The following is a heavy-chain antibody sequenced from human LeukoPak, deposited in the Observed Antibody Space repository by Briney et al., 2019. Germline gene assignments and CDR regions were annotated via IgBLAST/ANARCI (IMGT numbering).Heavy chain of an antibody. J-gene: IGHJ3*02. CDR3: ARDSQPIFIMDRGVSTSDAFDI. D-gene: IGHD3-10*01. V-gene: IGHV3-48*03. Sequence: GGSLRLSCAASGFTFSNYEINWVRQAPGKGLEWVSYISGGGGTIYYADSVKGRFTISRDNAKNLLYLQMNSLRAEDTAVYYCARDSQPIFIMDRGVSTSDAFDIWGQGTMVTVSS. CDR1: GFTFSNYE. CDR2: ISGGGGTI.